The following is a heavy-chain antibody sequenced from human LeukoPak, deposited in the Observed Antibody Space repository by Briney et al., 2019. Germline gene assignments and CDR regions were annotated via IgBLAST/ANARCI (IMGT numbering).Heavy chain of an antibody. D-gene: IGHD3-10*01. J-gene: IGHJ4*02. CDR2: IIHIFGTA. Sequence: GASVKVSCKASGGTFSSYAISWVRQAPGQGLEWMGGIIHIFGTANYAQKFQGRVTITADESTSTAYMELSSLRSEDTAVYCCARGRARNYYGSGSYYTFDYWGQGTLVTVSS. CDR1: GGTFSSYA. V-gene: IGHV1-69*13. CDR3: ARGRARNYYGSGSYYTFDY.